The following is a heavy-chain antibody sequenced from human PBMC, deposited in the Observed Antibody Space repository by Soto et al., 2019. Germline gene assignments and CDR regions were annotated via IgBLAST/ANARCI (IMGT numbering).Heavy chain of an antibody. Sequence: QVQLQESVPGLVKPSETLSLTCTVSGGSMRGQHCSWIRQPPGKGLEWIGHHSDSTNYNPSLKSRITISTDTSKNRFSLKLSSVSAADTAVYYCATYTVGEGGRGYWGQGTLVTVSS. V-gene: IGHV4-4*09. CDR2: HHSDST. CDR3: ATYTVGEGGRGY. J-gene: IGHJ4*02. D-gene: IGHD3-16*01. CDR1: GGSMRGQH.